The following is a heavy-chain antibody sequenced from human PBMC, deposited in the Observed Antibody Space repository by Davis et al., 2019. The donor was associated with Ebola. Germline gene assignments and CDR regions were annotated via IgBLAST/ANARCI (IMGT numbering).Heavy chain of an antibody. V-gene: IGHV1-18*04. J-gene: IGHJ4*02. CDR3: ASVSSSGDFDY. Sequence: AASVKVSCKASGYTFTSYGISWVRQAPGQGLEWMGWISAYNGNTNYAQKLQGRVTMTTDTSTSTAYMKLRSLRSDDTAVYYCASVSSSGDFDYWGRGTLVTVSS. CDR1: GYTFTSYG. D-gene: IGHD6-6*01. CDR2: ISAYNGNT.